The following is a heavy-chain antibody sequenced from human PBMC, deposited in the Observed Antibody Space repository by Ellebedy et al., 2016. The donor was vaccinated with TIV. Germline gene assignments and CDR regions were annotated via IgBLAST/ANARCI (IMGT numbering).Heavy chain of an antibody. V-gene: IGHV3-48*02. CDR3: TRARDYSNGWYYPDF. Sequence: GESLKIPCAAPGFTFGGHSMTWVRQAPGKGLEWISAVSSSSSAIFYADSVKGRFSISRDNARNSLYLQMNTLRDEDTAVYYCTRARDYSNGWYYPDFWGQGTLVAVSS. D-gene: IGHD6-19*01. CDR2: VSSSSSAI. J-gene: IGHJ4*02. CDR1: GFTFGGHS.